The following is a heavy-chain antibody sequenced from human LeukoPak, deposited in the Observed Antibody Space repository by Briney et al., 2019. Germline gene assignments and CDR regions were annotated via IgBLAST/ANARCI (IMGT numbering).Heavy chain of an antibody. Sequence: ASVKVSCKAFGYTFTSYDINWVRQATGQGLEWMGWMNPNSGNTGYAQKFQGRVTMTRNTSISTAYMELSSLRSEDTAVYYCARLREYSSSSTRYYFDYWGQGTLVTVSS. CDR3: ARLREYSSSSTRYYFDY. CDR2: MNPNSGNT. V-gene: IGHV1-8*01. J-gene: IGHJ4*02. D-gene: IGHD6-6*01. CDR1: GYTFTSYD.